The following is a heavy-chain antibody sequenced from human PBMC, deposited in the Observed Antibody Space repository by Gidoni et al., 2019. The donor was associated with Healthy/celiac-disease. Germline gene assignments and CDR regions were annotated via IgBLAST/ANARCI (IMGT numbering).Heavy chain of an antibody. J-gene: IGHJ3*02. CDR2: IGTAGDT. D-gene: IGHD3-22*01. V-gene: IGHV3-13*04. CDR3: ARSLHYYDSSGYSRAYDAFDI. Sequence: EVQLVESGGGLVQPGGSLRLSCAASGFTFSSYDMHWVRQATGKGLEWVSAIGTAGDTYYPGSVKGRFTISRENAKNSLYLQMNSLRAGDTAVYYCARSLHYYDSSGYSRAYDAFDIWGQGTMVTVSS. CDR1: GFTFSSYD.